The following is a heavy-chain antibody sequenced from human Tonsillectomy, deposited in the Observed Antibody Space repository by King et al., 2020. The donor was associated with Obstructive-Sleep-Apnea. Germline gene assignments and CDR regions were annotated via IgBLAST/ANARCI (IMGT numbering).Heavy chain of an antibody. D-gene: IGHD6-19*01. J-gene: IGHJ4*02. Sequence: VQLVESGGGLVQPGRSLRLSCAASGFTFDDYAMHWVRQAPGKGLEWVSGISWNSGSIGYADSVKGRFTISRDNAKKSLYLQMNSLRTEDTALYYCARDKSSGWHGPADSWGQGTLVSVSS. CDR2: ISWNSGSI. V-gene: IGHV3-9*01. CDR1: GFTFDDYA. CDR3: ARDKSSGWHGPADS.